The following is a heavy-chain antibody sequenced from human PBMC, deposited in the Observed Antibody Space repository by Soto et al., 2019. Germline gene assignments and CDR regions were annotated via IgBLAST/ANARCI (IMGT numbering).Heavy chain of an antibody. D-gene: IGHD6-13*01. CDR2: INPNSGGT. CDR3: ARDSSSWYSGWFDP. V-gene: IGHV1-2*02. J-gene: IGHJ5*02. Sequence: PSVKVSCKASGYTFTGYYMHWVRQAPGQGLEWMGWINPNSGGTNYAQKFQGRVTMTRDTSISTAYMELSRLRSDDTAVYYCARDSSSWYSGWFDPWGQGTMVTVYS. CDR1: GYTFTGYY.